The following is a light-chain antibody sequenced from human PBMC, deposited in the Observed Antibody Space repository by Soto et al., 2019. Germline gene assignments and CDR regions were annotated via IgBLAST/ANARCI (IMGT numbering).Light chain of an antibody. J-gene: IGLJ2*01. CDR3: AAWDDNLSALV. CDR1: SSNIGTNF. CDR2: RNN. V-gene: IGLV1-47*01. Sequence: QSALTQPPSASGTPGQRVTISCSGGSSNIGTNFVSWYQLLPGTAPKLLIFRNNQRPSGVPDRFSGSRSGTSAPLAISGLRSEDEADYFCAAWDDNLSALVFGGGTKVTVL.